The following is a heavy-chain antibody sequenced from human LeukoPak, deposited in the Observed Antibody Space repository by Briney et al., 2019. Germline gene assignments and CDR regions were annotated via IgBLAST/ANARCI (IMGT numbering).Heavy chain of an antibody. CDR2: INPNSGGT. CDR1: GYSFADYY. Sequence: ASVKVSCKASGYSFADYYMHWVRQAPGQGREWMGWINPNSGGTNSAQKCQGRVTMTRDTSISRAHMELWRPRADDTAVYYCARDRADKGYYYYMDVWGKRTTVTISS. D-gene: IGHD3-10*01. V-gene: IGHV1-2*02. CDR3: ARDRADKGYYYYMDV. J-gene: IGHJ6*03.